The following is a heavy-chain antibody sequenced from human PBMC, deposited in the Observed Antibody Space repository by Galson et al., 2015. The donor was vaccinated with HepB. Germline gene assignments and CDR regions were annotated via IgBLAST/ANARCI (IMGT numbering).Heavy chain of an antibody. CDR2: ISSNGGST. Sequence: SLRLSCAASGFTFSSYAMHWVRQAPGKGLEYVSAISSNGGSTYYADSVKGRFTISRDNSKNTLYLQMSSLRAEDTAVYYCVKDRGYSYGYDAFDIWGQGTMVTVSS. CDR3: VKDRGYSYGYDAFDI. CDR1: GFTFSSYA. J-gene: IGHJ3*02. V-gene: IGHV3-64D*06. D-gene: IGHD5-18*01.